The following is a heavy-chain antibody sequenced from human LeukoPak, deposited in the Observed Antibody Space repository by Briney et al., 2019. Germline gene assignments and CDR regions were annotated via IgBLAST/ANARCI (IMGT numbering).Heavy chain of an antibody. Sequence: GGSLRLSCAASGFTFSSYSMNWVRQAPGKGLEWVSSISSSSSYIYYADSVKGRFTISRDNAKNSLYLQMNSLRAEDTAVYYCAREAGSIAAAGTPWGQGTLVTVSS. V-gene: IGHV3-21*01. D-gene: IGHD6-13*01. CDR3: AREAGSIAAAGTP. J-gene: IGHJ5*02. CDR1: GFTFSSYS. CDR2: ISSSSSYI.